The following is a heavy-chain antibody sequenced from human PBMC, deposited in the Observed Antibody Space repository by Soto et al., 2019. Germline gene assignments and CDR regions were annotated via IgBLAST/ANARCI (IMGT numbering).Heavy chain of an antibody. D-gene: IGHD4-17*01. J-gene: IGHJ2*01. Sequence: QVQLVESGGGVVQPGWSLRLSCAASGFTFSSYGMHWVRQAPGKGLEWVAVIWYDGSNKYYADSVKGRFTISRDNSKNTLYLQMNSLRAEDTAVYYCARSYGDYAVGYFDLWGRGTLVTVSS. V-gene: IGHV3-33*01. CDR3: ARSYGDYAVGYFDL. CDR1: GFTFSSYG. CDR2: IWYDGSNK.